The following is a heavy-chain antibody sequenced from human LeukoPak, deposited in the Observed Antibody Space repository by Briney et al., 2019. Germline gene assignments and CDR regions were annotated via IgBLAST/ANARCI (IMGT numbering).Heavy chain of an antibody. CDR3: TRDSGTYNWFDP. CDR2: MDKETNLYAT. CDR1: GFTFSDSA. J-gene: IGHJ5*01. Sequence: PGGSLKLSCVASGFTFSDSAIHWVRQSSGKGLEWIGHMDKETNLYATAHAASVKGRFTVSRDDSKNTAYLHMNSLKTEDTALYYCTRDSGTYNWFDPWCQGTLVTVSS. D-gene: IGHD1-26*01. V-gene: IGHV3-73*01.